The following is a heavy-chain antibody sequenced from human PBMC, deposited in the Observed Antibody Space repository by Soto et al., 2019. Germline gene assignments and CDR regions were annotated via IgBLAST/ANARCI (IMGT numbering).Heavy chain of an antibody. D-gene: IGHD3-10*01. CDR2: VNDVADTT. CDR3: ARDFRGGAGEYDI. V-gene: IGHV3-23*01. CDR1: GFSFSTHA. J-gene: IGHJ3*02. Sequence: EVQLLESGGGLVQPGGSLRLSCAASGFSFSTHAMNWVRQAPGKGLEWVSIVNDVADTTYYAESVKGRFTISRDNSKNILSLQMDSVRGEATAVYYCARDFRGGAGEYDIWGQGTAVTVSS.